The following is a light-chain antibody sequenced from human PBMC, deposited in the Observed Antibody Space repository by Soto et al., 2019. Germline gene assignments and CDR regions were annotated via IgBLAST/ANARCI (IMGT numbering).Light chain of an antibody. CDR2: AAS. Sequence: EIVLTQSPATLSLSPGERGTLSCRASQSVSSSFLAWYQQKPGQAPRLLIYAASSRATSIPDRFSGSGSGTDFSLTISRLEPEDSAVYYCQQYGSSPLYTFGQGTKLEIK. CDR3: QQYGSSPLYT. V-gene: IGKV3-20*01. J-gene: IGKJ2*01. CDR1: QSVSSSF.